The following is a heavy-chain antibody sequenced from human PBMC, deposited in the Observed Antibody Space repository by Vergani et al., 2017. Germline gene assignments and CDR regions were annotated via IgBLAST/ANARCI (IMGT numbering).Heavy chain of an antibody. CDR2: INNDGHT. V-gene: IGHV4-34*02. CDR3: AVRPRVNLVGGEIVTSRTFAY. D-gene: IGHD3-10*01. CDR1: GESFSSFY. J-gene: IGHJ4*02. Sequence: QVQLQQWGAGVVKPSGTLSLTCAVFGESFSSFYWSWIRQPPGKGLEWIGVINNDGHTNYNPSLESRVTVSRDTAKNQFSLNLMSVTAADTAMYYCAVRPRVNLVGGEIVTSRTFAYWGQGSLVTVSS.